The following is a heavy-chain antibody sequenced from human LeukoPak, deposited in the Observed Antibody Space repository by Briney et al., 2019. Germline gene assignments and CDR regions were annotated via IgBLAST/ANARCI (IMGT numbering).Heavy chain of an antibody. CDR2: FDPEDGET. V-gene: IGHV1-24*01. J-gene: IGHJ4*02. CDR1: GYTLTELS. CDR3: ASIAVATYYFDY. Sequence: ASVKVSCKVSGYTLTELSMHWVRQAPGKGLEWMGGFDPEDGETIYAQKFQGRVTMTGDTSTDTAYMELSSLRSEDTAVYYCASIAVATYYFDYWGQGTLVTVSS. D-gene: IGHD6-19*01.